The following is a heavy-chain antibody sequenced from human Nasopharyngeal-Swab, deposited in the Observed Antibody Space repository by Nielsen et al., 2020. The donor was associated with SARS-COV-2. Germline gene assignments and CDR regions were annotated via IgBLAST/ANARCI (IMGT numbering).Heavy chain of an antibody. Sequence: SVKVSCKASGGTFISYAISWVRQAPGQGLEWMGGIIPIFGTANYAQKFQGRVTITADESTSTAYMELSSLRSEDTAVYYCARVGWYYYGSGSYYNHYYYYYMDVWGKGTTVTVSS. D-gene: IGHD3-10*01. J-gene: IGHJ6*03. CDR2: IIPIFGTA. V-gene: IGHV1-69*13. CDR3: ARVGWYYYGSGSYYNHYYYYYMDV. CDR1: GGTFISYA.